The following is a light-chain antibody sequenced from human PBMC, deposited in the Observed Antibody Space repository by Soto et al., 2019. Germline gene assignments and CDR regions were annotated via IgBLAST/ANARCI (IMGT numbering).Light chain of an antibody. J-gene: IGLJ1*01. CDR1: SSDGGGYNY. V-gene: IGLV2-14*01. CDR2: EVS. Sequence: QSALTQPASVSGSPGQAITISCTGTSSDGGGYNYVSWYQQHPGKAPKLRIYEVSNRPSGVSNRFSGSKSGNTASLTISGVQAEDEADYYCSSYTSSSIPYVFGTGTKVTVL. CDR3: SSYTSSSIPYV.